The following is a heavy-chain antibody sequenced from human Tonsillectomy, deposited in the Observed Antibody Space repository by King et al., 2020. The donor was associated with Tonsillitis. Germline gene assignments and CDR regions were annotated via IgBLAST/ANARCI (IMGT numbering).Heavy chain of an antibody. V-gene: IGHV4-38-2*02. CDR1: GYSISSGYY. CDR3: ARDTYYYGSGSYYMGGGPTPTHDY. Sequence: QLQESGPGLVKPSETLSLTCAVSGYSISSGYYWGWIRQPPGKGLGWIGSIYHSGSTYYNPSLKSRVTISVDTSKNQFSLKLSSVTAADTAVYYCARDTYYYGSGSYYMGGGPTPTHDYWGQGTLVTVSS. D-gene: IGHD3-10*01. J-gene: IGHJ4*02. CDR2: IYHSGST.